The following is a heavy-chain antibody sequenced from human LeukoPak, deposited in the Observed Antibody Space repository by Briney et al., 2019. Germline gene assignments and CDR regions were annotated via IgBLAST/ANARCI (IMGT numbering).Heavy chain of an antibody. CDR2: LRGDGET. CDR3: AKASWVSSADAVL. D-gene: IGHD3-16*01. V-gene: IGHV3-23*01. Sequence: GGSLRLSCAASGFIFSNYAMSWVRQAPARGLEWVSSLRGDGETFYADSVKGRFTLSRDDSRNTVYLQLNNLRGEDTAVYYCAKASWVSSADAVLWGQGTLVTVSS. J-gene: IGHJ4*02. CDR1: GFIFSNYA.